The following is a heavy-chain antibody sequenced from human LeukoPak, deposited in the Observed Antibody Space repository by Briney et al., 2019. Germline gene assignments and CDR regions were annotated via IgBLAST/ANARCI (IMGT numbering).Heavy chain of an antibody. CDR1: GFTFSSYS. V-gene: IGHV3-21*01. CDR2: ISSSSSYI. Sequence: PGGSLRLSCAASGFTFSSYSMNWVRQAPGKELEWVSSISSSSSYIYYADSVKGRFTISRDNAKNSLYLQMNSLRAEDTAVYYCARVGSSGWYGYYYYYYYMDVWGKGPRSPSP. D-gene: IGHD6-19*01. J-gene: IGHJ6*03. CDR3: ARVGSSGWYGYYYYYYYMDV.